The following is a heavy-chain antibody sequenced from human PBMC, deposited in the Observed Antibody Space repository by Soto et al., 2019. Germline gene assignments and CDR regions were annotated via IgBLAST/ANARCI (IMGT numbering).Heavy chain of an antibody. CDR2: IWYDGSNK. CDR1: GFTFSSYG. Sequence: PGGSLRLSCAASGFTFSSYGMHWVRQAPGKGLEWVAVIWYDGSNKYYADSVKGRFTISRDNSKNTLYLQMNSLRAEDTAVYYCARGGVDTAMAERPDYYYYMDVWGKGTTVTVSS. J-gene: IGHJ6*03. V-gene: IGHV3-33*01. CDR3: ARGGVDTAMAERPDYYYYMDV. D-gene: IGHD5-18*01.